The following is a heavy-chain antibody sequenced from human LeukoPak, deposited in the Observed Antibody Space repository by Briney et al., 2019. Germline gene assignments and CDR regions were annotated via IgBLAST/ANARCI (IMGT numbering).Heavy chain of an antibody. CDR2: IKQDGSEK. CDR1: GFTFSSYW. V-gene: IGHV3-7*01. Sequence: PGGSLRLSCAASGFTFSSYWMSWVRQAPGEGLEWGANIKQDGSEKYYVDSVKGRFTISRDNAKNSLYLQMNSLRAEDTAVYYCARDPTAMITPRFDYWGQGTLVTVSS. CDR3: ARDPTAMITPRFDY. D-gene: IGHD5-18*01. J-gene: IGHJ4*02.